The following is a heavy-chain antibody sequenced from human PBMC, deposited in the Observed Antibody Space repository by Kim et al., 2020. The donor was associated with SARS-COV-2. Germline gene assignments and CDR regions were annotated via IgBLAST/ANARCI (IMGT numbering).Heavy chain of an antibody. V-gene: IGHV3-7*01. Sequence: GGSLRLSCAASGFTFSSYWMSWVRQAPGKGLEWVANIKQDGSEKYYVDSVKGRFTISRDNAKNSLYLQMNSLRAEDTAVYYCAREGRRITIFGVVIPDWFDPWGQGTLVTVSS. D-gene: IGHD3-3*01. CDR1: GFTFSSYW. J-gene: IGHJ5*02. CDR2: IKQDGSEK. CDR3: AREGRRITIFGVVIPDWFDP.